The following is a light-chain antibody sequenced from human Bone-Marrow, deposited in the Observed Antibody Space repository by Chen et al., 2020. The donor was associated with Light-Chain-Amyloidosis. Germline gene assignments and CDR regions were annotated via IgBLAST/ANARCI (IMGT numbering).Light chain of an antibody. CDR2: WAS. CDR3: QQYYSTPYT. Sequence: DIVMTQSPDSLAVSLGERATINCKSSESLLYRSNNKNYLGWYQQKPGQSTKLLMYWASTRESGVPDRFSGSGSGTDFTLTISSLQAEDVAVYYCQQYYSTPYTFGQGTKLEIQ. CDR1: ESLLYRSNNKNY. V-gene: IGKV4-1*01. J-gene: IGKJ2*01.